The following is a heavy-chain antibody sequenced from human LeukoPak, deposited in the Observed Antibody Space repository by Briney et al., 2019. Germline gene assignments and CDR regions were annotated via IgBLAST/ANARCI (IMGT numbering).Heavy chain of an antibody. CDR3: AKAVAGNWFDP. Sequence: TGGPLRLSCVASGFTFSSFIMNWVRQAPGKGLEWVSYISSSSSPIYYADSVKGRFTISRDNAKNSLYLQMNSLRAEDTAVYYCAKAVAGNWFDPWGQGTLVTVSS. CDR1: GFTFSSFI. CDR2: ISSSSSPI. D-gene: IGHD6-19*01. J-gene: IGHJ5*02. V-gene: IGHV3-48*01.